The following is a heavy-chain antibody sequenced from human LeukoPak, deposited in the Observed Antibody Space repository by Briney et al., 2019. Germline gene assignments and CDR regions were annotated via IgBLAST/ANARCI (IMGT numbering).Heavy chain of an antibody. Sequence: SETLSLTCTVSGGSISSSSYYWGWIRQPPGKGLEWIGSIYYSGTTYYNPSLKSRVTIPVDTSKNQFSVKLSSVTAADTAVYYCASCGATSCYLGRFDHWGQGTLVTVSS. CDR2: IYYSGTT. D-gene: IGHD2-2*01. CDR1: GGSISSSSYY. CDR3: ASCGATSCYLGRFDH. V-gene: IGHV4-39*01. J-gene: IGHJ4*02.